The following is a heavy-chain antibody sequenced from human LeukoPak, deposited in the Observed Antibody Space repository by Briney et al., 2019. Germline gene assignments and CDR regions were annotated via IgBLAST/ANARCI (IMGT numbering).Heavy chain of an antibody. D-gene: IGHD3-10*01. CDR2: ISYDGSNK. CDR1: GFTLSSYA. Sequence: GGSLRLSCAASGFTLSSYAMHWVRQAPGKGLEWVAVISYDGSNKYYADSVKGRFTISRDNSKNTLYLQMNSLRAEDTAVYYCARDSRSGSPNYYFDYWGQGTLVTVSS. CDR3: ARDSRSGSPNYYFDY. V-gene: IGHV3-30*01. J-gene: IGHJ4*02.